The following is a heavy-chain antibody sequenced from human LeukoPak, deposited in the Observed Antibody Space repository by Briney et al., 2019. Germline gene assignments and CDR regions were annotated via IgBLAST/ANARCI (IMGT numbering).Heavy chain of an antibody. CDR3: ARDVGYPTRAGYASDI. CDR1: GGSISSGSYY. Sequence: SETLSLTCTVSGGSISSGSYYWSWIWQPAGKGLEWIGRIYTSGSTNYNPSLKSRVTISVDTSKNQFSLKLSSVTAADTAVYYCARDVGYPTRAGYASDIWGQGTMVTVSS. CDR2: IYTSGST. J-gene: IGHJ3*02. V-gene: IGHV4-61*02. D-gene: IGHD6-25*01.